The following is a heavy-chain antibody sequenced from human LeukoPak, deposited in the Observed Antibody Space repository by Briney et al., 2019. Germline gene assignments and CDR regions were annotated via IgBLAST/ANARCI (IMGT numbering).Heavy chain of an antibody. Sequence: PSETLSLTCAVYGGSFSGYYWSWIRQPPGKGLEWIGEINHSGSTNYNPSLKSRVTISVDTSKNQFSLKLSSVTAADTAVYYCARRRPRSMGRFFDYWGQGTLVTVSS. J-gene: IGHJ4*02. D-gene: IGHD3-10*01. V-gene: IGHV4-34*01. CDR2: INHSGST. CDR3: ARRRPRSMGRFFDY. CDR1: GGSFSGYY.